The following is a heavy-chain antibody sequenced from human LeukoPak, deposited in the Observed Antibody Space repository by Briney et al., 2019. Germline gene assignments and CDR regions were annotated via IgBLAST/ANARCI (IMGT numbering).Heavy chain of an antibody. J-gene: IGHJ3*02. Sequence: PGGSLRLSCAASGFTFINYAMTWVRQAPGKGLEWVSLIIGSSGATFYADSVKGRFTISRDNSKNTLYLQMNSLRAEDTAVYYCAVLPAAQKQWPSDFDIWGQGTMVTVSS. CDR2: IIGSSGAT. CDR1: GFTFINYA. D-gene: IGHD2-2*01. CDR3: AVLPAAQKQWPSDFDI. V-gene: IGHV3-23*01.